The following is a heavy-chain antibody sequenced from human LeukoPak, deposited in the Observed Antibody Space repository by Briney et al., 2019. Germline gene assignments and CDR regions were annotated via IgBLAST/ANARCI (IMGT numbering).Heavy chain of an antibody. CDR2: IYYSGST. V-gene: IGHV4-61*01. Sequence: SETLSLTCTVSGGSISSSSYYWSWIRQPPGKGLEWIGYIYYSGSTNYNPSLKSRVTISVDTSKNQFSLKLSSVTAADTAVYYCARDHGGNFDYWGQGTLVTVSS. J-gene: IGHJ4*02. CDR1: GGSISSSSYY. CDR3: ARDHGGNFDY. D-gene: IGHD3-16*01.